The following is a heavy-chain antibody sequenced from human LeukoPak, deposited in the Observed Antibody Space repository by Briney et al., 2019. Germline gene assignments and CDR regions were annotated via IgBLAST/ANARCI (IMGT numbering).Heavy chain of an antibody. J-gene: IGHJ2*01. CDR3: ARDPTGWVFDL. V-gene: IGHV4-4*07. CDR2: IYTSGNT. D-gene: IGHD3-16*01. Sequence: SETLSLTCTVSGGSISSHYWSWIRQPAGKGLEWIGRIYTSGNTNYNPSLKSRVTISLDTSKNRLSLRLTSVTAADTALYYCARDPTGWVFDLWGRGTLVTVSS. CDR1: GGSISSHY.